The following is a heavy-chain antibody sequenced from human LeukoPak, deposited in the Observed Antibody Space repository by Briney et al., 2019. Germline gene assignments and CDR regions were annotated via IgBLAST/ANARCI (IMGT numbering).Heavy chain of an antibody. V-gene: IGHV3-7*01. J-gene: IGHJ4*02. D-gene: IGHD3-22*01. CDR2: IKQDGSEK. CDR3: AAQGYYYDSSGYDFDY. Sequence: GGSLRLPCAASGFTFSSYWMSWVRQAPGKGLEWVANIKQDGSEKYYVDSVRGRFTISRDNAKNSLYLQMHSLRAEDTAVYYCAAQGYYYDSSGYDFDYWGQGTLVTVSS. CDR1: GFTFSSYW.